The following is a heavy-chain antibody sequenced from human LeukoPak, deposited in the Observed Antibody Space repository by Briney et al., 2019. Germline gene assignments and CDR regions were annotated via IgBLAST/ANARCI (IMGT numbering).Heavy chain of an antibody. D-gene: IGHD2-21*02. CDR2: IYYSGST. CDR1: GGSISSYY. V-gene: IGHV4-59*01. J-gene: IGHJ5*02. CDR3: ARVGVVVTARWFDP. Sequence: PSETLSLTCTVSGGSISSYYWSWIRQPPGKGLEWIGYIYYSGSTNYNPSLKSRVTISVDTSKSQFSLKLSSVTAADTAVYYCARVGVVVTARWFDPWGQGTLVTVSS.